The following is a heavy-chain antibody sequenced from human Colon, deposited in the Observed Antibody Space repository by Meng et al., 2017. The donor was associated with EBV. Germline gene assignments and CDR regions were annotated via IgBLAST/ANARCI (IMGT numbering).Heavy chain of an antibody. Sequence: QRLQQESGPGLVKPSGTLALTCAVSGGAISSSHWWTWVRQPPGKGLEWIGEVYHTGSTKYNPSLKSRLTISVDKSKNQFSLNLTSVTAADTAVYYCARVWQSLTAFFDSWGQGTLVTVSS. V-gene: IGHV4-4*02. D-gene: IGHD2-21*01. CDR3: ARVWQSLTAFFDS. CDR2: VYHTGST. J-gene: IGHJ4*02. CDR1: GGAISSSHW.